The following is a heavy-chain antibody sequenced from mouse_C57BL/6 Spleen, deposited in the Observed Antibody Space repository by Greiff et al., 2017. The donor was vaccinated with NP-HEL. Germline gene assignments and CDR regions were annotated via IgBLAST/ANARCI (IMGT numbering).Heavy chain of an antibody. Sequence: VHVKQSGPELVKPGASVKMSCKASGYTFTDYNMHWVKQSHGKSLEWIGYINPNNGGTSYNQKFKGKATLTVNKSSSTAYMELRSLTSEDSAVYYCARVDYYGSPLFAYWGQGTLVTVSA. D-gene: IGHD1-1*01. CDR2: INPNNGGT. J-gene: IGHJ3*01. V-gene: IGHV1-22*01. CDR1: GYTFTDYN. CDR3: ARVDYYGSPLFAY.